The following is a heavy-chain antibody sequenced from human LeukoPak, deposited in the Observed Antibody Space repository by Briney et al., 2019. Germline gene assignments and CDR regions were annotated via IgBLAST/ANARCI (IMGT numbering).Heavy chain of an antibody. Sequence: SETLSLTCAVYGGSFSGYYWSWIRQPPGKGLEWIGEINHSGSINYNPSLKSRVTISVDTSKNQFSLKLSSVTAADTAVYYCARGPRRAYSSSSGVDYWGQGTLVTVSS. J-gene: IGHJ4*02. CDR1: GGSFSGYY. V-gene: IGHV4-34*01. D-gene: IGHD6-6*01. CDR3: ARGPRRAYSSSSGVDY. CDR2: INHSGSI.